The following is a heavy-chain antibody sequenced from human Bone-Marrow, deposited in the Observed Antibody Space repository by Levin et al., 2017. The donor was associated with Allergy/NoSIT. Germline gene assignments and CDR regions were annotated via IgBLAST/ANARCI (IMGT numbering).Heavy chain of an antibody. D-gene: IGHD6-6*01. Sequence: GGSLRLSCAASGFTFSSYGMHWVRQAPGKGLEWVAVIWYDGSNKYYADSVKGRFTISRDNSKNTLYLQMNSLRAEDTAVYYCARDRGSSSSLVDDWFDPWGQGTLVTVSS. V-gene: IGHV3-33*01. CDR2: IWYDGSNK. CDR3: ARDRGSSSSLVDDWFDP. J-gene: IGHJ5*02. CDR1: GFTFSSYG.